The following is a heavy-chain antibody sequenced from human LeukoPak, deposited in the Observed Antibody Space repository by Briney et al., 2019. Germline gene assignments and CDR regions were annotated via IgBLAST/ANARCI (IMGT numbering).Heavy chain of an antibody. CDR3: ARDPSNYYDSSGYYYGWFDP. V-gene: IGHV1-69*06. Sequence: GASVKVSCKASGGTFSSYAISWVRQAPGQGLEWMGGIIPIFGTANYAQKFQGRVTITANKSTSTAYMELSSLRSEDTAVYYCARDPSNYYDSSGYYYGWFDPWGQGTLVTVSS. CDR1: GGTFSSYA. CDR2: IIPIFGTA. D-gene: IGHD3-22*01. J-gene: IGHJ5*02.